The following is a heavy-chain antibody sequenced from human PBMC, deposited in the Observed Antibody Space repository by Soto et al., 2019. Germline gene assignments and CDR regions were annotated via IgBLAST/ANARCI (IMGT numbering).Heavy chain of an antibody. J-gene: IGHJ4*02. D-gene: IGHD3-22*01. CDR1: GGSISSKNYY. Sequence: QLQLQESGPGLVKPSETLSLTCSVSGGSISSKNYYWGWIRQPPGKGLEWIGIIYYSGTTYYNPSLKSRVIISVDTSKNQFSLNLSSVTAADTAVYYCARRPSYYYDSSGFDPFDYWGQGTLVTVSS. V-gene: IGHV4-39*01. CDR3: ARRPSYYYDSSGFDPFDY. CDR2: IYYSGTT.